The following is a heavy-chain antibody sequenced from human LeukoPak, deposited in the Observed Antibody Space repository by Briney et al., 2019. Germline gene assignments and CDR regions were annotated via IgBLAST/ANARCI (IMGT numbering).Heavy chain of an antibody. CDR3: ARLTYYYGSGIDY. CDR1: GGSFSGYY. J-gene: IGHJ4*02. D-gene: IGHD3-10*01. V-gene: IGHV4-34*01. CDR2: IYYSGST. Sequence: SETLSLTCAVYGGSFSGYYWSWIRQPPGKGLERIGSIYYSGSTYYNPSLKSRVTMSVDTSKNQFSLKLSSVTALDTAVYYCARLTYYYGSGIDYWGQGTLVTVSS.